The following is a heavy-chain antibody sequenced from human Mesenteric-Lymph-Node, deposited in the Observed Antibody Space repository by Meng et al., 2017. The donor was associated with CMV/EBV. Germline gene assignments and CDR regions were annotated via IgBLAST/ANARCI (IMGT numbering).Heavy chain of an antibody. Sequence: SLKISCAASGFTFDDYAMHWVRQAPGKGLEWVSGISWNSGSIGYADSVKGRFTISRDNAKNSLYLQMNSLRTEDTALYYCAKDTRYCSGGSCVAEYFQHWGQGTLVTVSS. CDR1: GFTFDDYA. D-gene: IGHD2-15*01. CDR2: ISWNSGSI. J-gene: IGHJ1*01. V-gene: IGHV3-9*01. CDR3: AKDTRYCSGGSCVAEYFQH.